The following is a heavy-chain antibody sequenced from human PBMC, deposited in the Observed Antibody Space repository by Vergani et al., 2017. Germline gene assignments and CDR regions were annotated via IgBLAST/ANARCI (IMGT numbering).Heavy chain of an antibody. J-gene: IGHJ5*02. V-gene: IGHV4-4*09. CDR1: GGSISSYY. CDR2: IYTSGST. CDR3: AKISQRELYPELGWFDP. D-gene: IGHD1-26*01. Sequence: QVQLQESGPGLVKPSETLSLTCTVSGGSISSYYWSWIRQPPGKGLEWIGYIYTSGSTNYNPSLKSRVTISVDTSKNQFSLKLSSVTAADTAVYYCAKISQRELYPELGWFDPWGQGTLVTVSS.